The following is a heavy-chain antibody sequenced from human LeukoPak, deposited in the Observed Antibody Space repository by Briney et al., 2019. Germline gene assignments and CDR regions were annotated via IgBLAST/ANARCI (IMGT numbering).Heavy chain of an antibody. CDR3: ARDGYNWDY. CDR1: GFTFSSYA. D-gene: IGHD5-24*01. Sequence: GRSLRLSCAASGFTFSSYAMHWVRQAPGKGLEWVAVISYDGSNKYYADSVKGRFTISRDNSKNTLYLQMNSLRAEDTAVYYYARDGYNWDYWGQGTLVTVSS. CDR2: ISYDGSNK. V-gene: IGHV3-30-3*01. J-gene: IGHJ4*02.